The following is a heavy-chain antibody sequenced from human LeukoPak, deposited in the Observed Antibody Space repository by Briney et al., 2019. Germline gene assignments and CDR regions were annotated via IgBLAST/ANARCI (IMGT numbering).Heavy chain of an antibody. J-gene: IGHJ4*02. V-gene: IGHV4-59*01. D-gene: IGHD3-16*01. Sequence: SETLSLTCTVSGGSISRYYWSWIRQPPGKGREWIGYIYYSGSTNYNPSLKSRVTISVDTSQNQFSLKLCSVTAADTAVYYYARVPSGSMSTFGDGSEVWGQGTLVTVSS. CDR2: IYYSGST. CDR3: ARVPSGSMSTFGDGSEV. CDR1: GGSISRYY.